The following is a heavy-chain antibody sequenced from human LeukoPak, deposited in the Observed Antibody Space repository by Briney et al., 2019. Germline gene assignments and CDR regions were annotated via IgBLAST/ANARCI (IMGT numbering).Heavy chain of an antibody. CDR1: GGSISSYY. Sequence: PSETLSLTCTVSGGSISSYYWSWIRQPPGKGLEWIGYIYYSGSTNYNPSLKSRVTISVDTSKNQFSLKLSSVTAADTAVYYCARDKKGDCSSTSCYRFDPWGQGTLVTVSS. D-gene: IGHD2-2*02. V-gene: IGHV4-59*12. CDR2: IYYSGST. J-gene: IGHJ5*02. CDR3: ARDKKGDCSSTSCYRFDP.